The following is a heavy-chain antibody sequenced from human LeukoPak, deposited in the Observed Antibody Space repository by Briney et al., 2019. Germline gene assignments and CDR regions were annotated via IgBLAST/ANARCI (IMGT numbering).Heavy chain of an antibody. CDR1: GFAFSSYW. V-gene: IGHV3-7*01. CDR2: IKQDGSEK. Sequence: PGGSLRLSCAASGFAFSSYWMSWVRQAPGKGLEWVANIKQDGSEKYYVDSVKGRFTISRDNAKNSLYLQMNSLRAEDTAVYYCARRWIQLWFIAKGGAFDIWGQGTMVTVSS. J-gene: IGHJ3*02. D-gene: IGHD5-18*01. CDR3: ARRWIQLWFIAKGGAFDI.